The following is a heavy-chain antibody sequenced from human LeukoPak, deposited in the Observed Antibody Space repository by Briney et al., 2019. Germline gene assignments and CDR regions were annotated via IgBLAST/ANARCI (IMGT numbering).Heavy chain of an antibody. Sequence: SETLSLTCTVSGGSISSSSYYWGWIRQPPGKGLEWIGSIYYSGSTYYNPSLKSRVTISVDTSKNQFSLKLSSVTAADTAVYYCARDGPFPGEDGAAHFDHWGQGTLVTVSS. CDR1: GGSISSSSYY. V-gene: IGHV4-39*07. CDR3: ARDGPFPGEDGAAHFDH. D-gene: IGHD1-14*01. J-gene: IGHJ4*02. CDR2: IYYSGST.